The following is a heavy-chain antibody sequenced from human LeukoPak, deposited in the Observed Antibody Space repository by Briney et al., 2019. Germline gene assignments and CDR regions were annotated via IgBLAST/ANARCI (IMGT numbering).Heavy chain of an antibody. Sequence: ASVKVSCKASGYTCTGDYMHWVRQAPGQGLEWMGWINPNSGGTNYAQKFQGRVTMTRDTSISTAYMELSRLRSDDTAVYYCARRLRYFDWLSPFDYWGQGTLVTVSS. D-gene: IGHD3-9*01. V-gene: IGHV1-2*02. CDR1: GYTCTGDY. CDR2: INPNSGGT. CDR3: ARRLRYFDWLSPFDY. J-gene: IGHJ4*02.